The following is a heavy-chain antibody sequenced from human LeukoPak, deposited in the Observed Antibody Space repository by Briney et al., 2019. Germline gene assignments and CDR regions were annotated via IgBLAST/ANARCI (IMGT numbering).Heavy chain of an antibody. Sequence: SETLSLTCTVSGGSISSGGYYWSWLRQHQGKGLEWNGYIYYSGSTYYNPSLKSRLTISVDTSKNQFSLKLSSVTAADTAVYYGARVVGYCSLDYWGEGTLVTVSS. V-gene: IGHV4-31*03. CDR2: IYYSGST. CDR1: GGSISSGGYY. CDR3: ARVVGYCSLDY. D-gene: IGHD1-26*01. J-gene: IGHJ4*02.